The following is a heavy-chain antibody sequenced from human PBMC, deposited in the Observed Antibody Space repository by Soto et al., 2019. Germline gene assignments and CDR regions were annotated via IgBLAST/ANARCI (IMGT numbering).Heavy chain of an antibody. J-gene: IGHJ6*02. CDR3: ARGVGGYCTNGVYMPYYYYGMDV. Sequence: QVQLVQSGAEVKKPGSSVKVSCKASGGTFSSYAVSWVRQAPGQGLEWMGGIIPIFGTANYAQKFQGRVTITADESTSTAYMELSSLRSEDTAVYYCARGVGGYCTNGVYMPYYYYGMDVWGQGTTVTVSS. CDR1: GGTFSSYA. D-gene: IGHD2-8*01. V-gene: IGHV1-69*01. CDR2: IIPIFGTA.